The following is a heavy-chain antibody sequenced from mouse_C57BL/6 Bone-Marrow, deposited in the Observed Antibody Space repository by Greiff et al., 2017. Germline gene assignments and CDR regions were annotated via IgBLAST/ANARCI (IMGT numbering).Heavy chain of an antibody. J-gene: IGHJ4*01. CDR1: GYAFSSSW. Sequence: VQLQQSGPELVKPGASVKISCKASGYAFSSSWMNWVKQRPGKGLEWIGRIYPGDGDTNYNGKFKGKATLTADKSSSTAYMQLSSLTSEDSAVYFCAKKRNYDYAMDYWGQGTSVPVSS. CDR2: IYPGDGDT. V-gene: IGHV1-82*01. D-gene: IGHD1-1*02. CDR3: AKKRNYDYAMDY.